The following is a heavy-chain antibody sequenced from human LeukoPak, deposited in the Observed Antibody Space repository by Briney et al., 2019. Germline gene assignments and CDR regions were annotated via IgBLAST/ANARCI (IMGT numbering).Heavy chain of an antibody. D-gene: IGHD3-10*01. J-gene: IGHJ5*02. CDR2: INHSGST. Sequence: SGTLSLTCAVYGGSFSGYYWSWIRQPPGKGLEWIGEINHSGSTNYNPSLKSRVTISVDTSKNQFSLKLSSVTAADTAVYYCARETMVRGVRPKRFDPWGQGTLVTASS. CDR1: GGSFSGYY. CDR3: ARETMVRGVRPKRFDP. V-gene: IGHV4-34*01.